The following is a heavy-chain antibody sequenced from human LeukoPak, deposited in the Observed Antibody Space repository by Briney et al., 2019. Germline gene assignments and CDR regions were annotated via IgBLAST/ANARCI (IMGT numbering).Heavy chain of an antibody. V-gene: IGHV1-69*06. D-gene: IGHD2-15*01. J-gene: IGHJ4*02. CDR3: AREAPSCSGGSCYGDYFDY. CDR1: GGTFSSYA. Sequence: ASVKVSCKASGGTFSSYAISWVRQAPGQGLEWMGGIIPIFGTANYAQKFQGRVTITADKSTSTAYMELSSLRPEDTAAYYCAREAPSCSGGSCYGDYFDYWGQGTLVTVSS. CDR2: IIPIFGTA.